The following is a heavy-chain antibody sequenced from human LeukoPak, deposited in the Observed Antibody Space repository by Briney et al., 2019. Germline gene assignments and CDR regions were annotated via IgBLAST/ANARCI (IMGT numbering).Heavy chain of an antibody. CDR1: GGSFSGYY. D-gene: IGHD6-6*01. CDR3: ATSPESIAARL. J-gene: IGHJ4*02. V-gene: IGHV4-34*01. CDR2: INHSGST. Sequence: SETLSLTCAVYGGSFSGYYWSWIRQPPGKGLEWIGEINHSGSTNYNPSLKSRVTISVDTSKNQFSLKLSSVTAADTAVYYCATSPESIAARLWGQGTLVTVSS.